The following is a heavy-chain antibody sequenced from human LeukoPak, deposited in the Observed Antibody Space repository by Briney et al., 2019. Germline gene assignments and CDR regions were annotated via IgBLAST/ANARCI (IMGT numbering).Heavy chain of an antibody. CDR2: ISGSGDYT. J-gene: IGHJ4*02. CDR3: AKRGIAAAASFDY. V-gene: IGHV3-23*01. Sequence: GGSLRLSCAASGFTFSTYAMSWVRQAPGKGLEWVSTISGSGDYTFYADSVKGRFTISRDNSKNTVFLQMNSLRADDTAVYYCAKRGIAAAASFDYWGQGTLVTVSS. D-gene: IGHD6-13*01. CDR1: GFTFSTYA.